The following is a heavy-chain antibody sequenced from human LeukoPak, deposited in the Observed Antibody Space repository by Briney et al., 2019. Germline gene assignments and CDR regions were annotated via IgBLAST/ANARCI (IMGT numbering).Heavy chain of an antibody. V-gene: IGHV4-4*07. Sequence: TTSETLSLTCTVSGGSISSYYWTWIRQPAGKGLEWIGRIYTTGSTNYNPSLNSRVTMSVDTSKNQFSLKLSSVTAADTAVYYCARRIAVAGKAGFDYWGQGTLVTVSS. CDR3: ARRIAVAGKAGFDY. D-gene: IGHD6-19*01. J-gene: IGHJ4*02. CDR2: IYTTGST. CDR1: GGSISSYY.